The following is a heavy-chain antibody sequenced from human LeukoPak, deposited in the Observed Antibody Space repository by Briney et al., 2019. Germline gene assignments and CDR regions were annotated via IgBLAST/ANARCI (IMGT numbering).Heavy chain of an antibody. CDR1: GGSFSGYY. CDR2: INHSGST. V-gene: IGHV4-34*01. J-gene: IGHJ4*02. D-gene: IGHD3-10*01. Sequence: SETLSLTCAVYGGSFSGYYWSWIRQPPGKGLEWIGEINHSGSTNYNPSLKSRVTISVDTSKNQFSLKLSSVTAADTAVYYCARDLLWFGERLDWGQGTLVTVSS. CDR3: ARDLLWFGERLD.